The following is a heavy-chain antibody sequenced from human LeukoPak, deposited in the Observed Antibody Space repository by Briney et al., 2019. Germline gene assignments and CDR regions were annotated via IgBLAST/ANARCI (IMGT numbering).Heavy chain of an antibody. D-gene: IGHD1-26*01. J-gene: IGHJ4*02. CDR2: IWYDGSNK. CDR3: ARGYSGSLFDY. V-gene: IGHV3-33*01. CDR1: GFTLSSYG. Sequence: PGGSLRLSCAASGFTLSSYGMHWVRQAPGKGLEWVAVIWYDGSNKYYADSVKGRFTISRDNSKNTLYLQMNSLRAEDTAVYYCARGYSGSLFDYWGQGTLVTVSS.